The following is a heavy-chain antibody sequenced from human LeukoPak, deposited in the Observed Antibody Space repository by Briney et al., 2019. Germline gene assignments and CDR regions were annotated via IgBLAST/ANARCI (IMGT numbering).Heavy chain of an antibody. CDR3: ARHLMFRDSTYGPHLDY. CDR2: IYYSGST. D-gene: IGHD3-10*01. J-gene: IGHJ4*02. CDR1: GGSTSSSSYY. Sequence: SLTLSLTRTVSGGSTSSSSYYWGWSRRSPGTGMEWIERIYYSGSTDNNPSLRCRITISVETSKNHFPLKLTSVTAADTAVYYCARHLMFRDSTYGPHLDYWGQGTLVTVSS. V-gene: IGHV4-39*01.